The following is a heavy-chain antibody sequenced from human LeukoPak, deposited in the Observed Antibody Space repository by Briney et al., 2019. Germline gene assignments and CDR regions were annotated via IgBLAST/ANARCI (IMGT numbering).Heavy chain of an antibody. CDR3: ARVRGDVHPDYYYGMDV. V-gene: IGHV3-23*01. D-gene: IGHD2-21*01. Sequence: GGSPRLSCAVSGFAFGSEAMSWVRQSPARGLEWVASISPGGGTTYYADYVKGRFTISRDNAKNSLYLQMNSLRAEDMALYHCARVRGDVHPDYYYGMDVWGQGTTVTVSS. CDR2: ISPGGGTT. CDR1: GFAFGSEA. J-gene: IGHJ6*02.